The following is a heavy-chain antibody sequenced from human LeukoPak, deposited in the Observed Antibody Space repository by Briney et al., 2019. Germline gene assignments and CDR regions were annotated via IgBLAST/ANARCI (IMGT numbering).Heavy chain of an antibody. V-gene: IGHV3-30*02. CDR1: GFTFSSYG. Sequence: GGSLRLSCAASGFTFSSYGMHWVRKAPGKGLEWVAFIRYDGSNKYYADSVKGRFTISRDNSKNTLYLQMNSLRAEDTAVYYCAKEGSGYYGYFDYWGQGTLVTVSS. CDR3: AKEGSGYYGYFDY. D-gene: IGHD3-3*01. CDR2: IRYDGSNK. J-gene: IGHJ4*02.